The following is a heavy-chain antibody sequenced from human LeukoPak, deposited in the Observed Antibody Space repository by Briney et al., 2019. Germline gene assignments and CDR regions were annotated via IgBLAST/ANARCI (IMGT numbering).Heavy chain of an antibody. CDR1: GFTFSSYW. CDR2: IKQDGSEK. V-gene: IGHV3-7*01. CDR3: ARDLYGDYVPFDY. Sequence: PGGSLRLSCAASGFTFSSYWMSWVRQAPGKGLEWVANIKQDGSEKYYVDSVKGRFTSSRDNAKNSLYLQMNSLRAEDTAVYYCARDLYGDYVPFDYWGQGTLVTVSS. D-gene: IGHD4-17*01. J-gene: IGHJ4*02.